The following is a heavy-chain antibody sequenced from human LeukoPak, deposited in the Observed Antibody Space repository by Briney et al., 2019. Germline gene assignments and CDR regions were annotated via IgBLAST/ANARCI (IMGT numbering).Heavy chain of an antibody. J-gene: IGHJ4*02. CDR1: GFTFSNAW. V-gene: IGHV3-15*01. D-gene: IGHD5-12*01. CDR2: IKSKTDGGTT. CDR3: LRGYDLSFDY. Sequence: GGSLRLSCATSGFTFSNAWMSWVRQAPGKGLEWVGRIKSKTDGGTTDYAAPVKGRFTISRDDSKNTLYLQMSSLQTEDTAVYYCLRGYDLSFDYWGQGTLVTVSS.